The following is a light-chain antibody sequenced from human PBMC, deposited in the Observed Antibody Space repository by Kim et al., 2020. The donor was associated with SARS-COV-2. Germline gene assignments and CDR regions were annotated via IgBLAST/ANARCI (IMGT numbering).Light chain of an antibody. CDR1: SSNSGNNY. V-gene: IGLV1-51*01. CDR3: GTWDSSLSGVV. Sequence: GQEITISSAGSSSNSGNNYVPWYQQLPGTAPKLLIYDNNKRPSGIPDRFSGSKSGTSATLGITGLQAGDEADYYCGTWDSSLSGVVFGGGTKVTVL. CDR2: DNN. J-gene: IGLJ2*01.